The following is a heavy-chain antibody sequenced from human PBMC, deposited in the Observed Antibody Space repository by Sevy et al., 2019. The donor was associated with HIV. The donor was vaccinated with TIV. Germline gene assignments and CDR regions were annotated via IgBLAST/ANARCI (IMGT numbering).Heavy chain of an antibody. D-gene: IGHD2-2*01. CDR3: ARRDVNHQYQMDY. CDR1: GFTFSDYA. V-gene: IGHV3-30*02. J-gene: IGHJ4*02. CDR2: ICYDERDI. Sequence: GGSLRLSCAASGFTFSDYAMHWVRQAPGKGLEWLSYICYDERDIYYLDSVRGRFSVSRDISKRKLFLQMNDLRPEDTAVYYCARRDVNHQYQMDYWGQGILVTVSS.